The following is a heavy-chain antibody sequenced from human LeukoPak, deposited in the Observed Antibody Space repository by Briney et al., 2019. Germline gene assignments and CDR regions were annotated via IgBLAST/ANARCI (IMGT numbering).Heavy chain of an antibody. J-gene: IGHJ6*03. V-gene: IGHV1-69*05. CDR3: ARGDIVVVPAASRYYYMDV. D-gene: IGHD2-2*01. Sequence: SVKVSCKASGGTFSSYAISWVRQAPGQGLEWMGGIIPIFGTANYAQKFQGRVTITTDESTSTAYMELSSLRTEDTAVYYCARGDIVVVPAASRYYYMDVWGKGTTVTVSS. CDR1: GGTFSSYA. CDR2: IIPIFGTA.